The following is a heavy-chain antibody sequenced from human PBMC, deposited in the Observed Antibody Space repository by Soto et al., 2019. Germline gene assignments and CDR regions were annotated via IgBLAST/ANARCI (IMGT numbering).Heavy chain of an antibody. CDR1: GFTFTNYA. CDR2: ITGSGDNT. CDR3: AKVSLGATTITDFYYYGMDV. Sequence: GGSLRLSCAASGFTFTNYAMNWVRQAPGKGLEWVSGITGSGDNTYYADSVKGRFTIARDKAKNTLYLHMNSLRVEDTAIYYCAKVSLGATTITDFYYYGMDVWGQGTTVTVSS. J-gene: IGHJ6*02. V-gene: IGHV3-23*01. D-gene: IGHD1-26*01.